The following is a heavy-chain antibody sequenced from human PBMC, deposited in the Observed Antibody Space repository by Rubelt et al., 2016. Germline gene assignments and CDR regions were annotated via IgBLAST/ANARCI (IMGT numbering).Heavy chain of an antibody. V-gene: IGHV3-23*01. Sequence: GLEWVSSISSGADNTYYVDSVKGRFTISRDNSRNTLYLQMNSLRAEDTAIYYCAKRDNNDYYTGRDVFVIWGQGTMVTVSS. D-gene: IGHD4/OR15-4a*01. J-gene: IGHJ3*02. CDR2: ISSGADNT. CDR3: AKRDNNDYYTGRDVFVI.